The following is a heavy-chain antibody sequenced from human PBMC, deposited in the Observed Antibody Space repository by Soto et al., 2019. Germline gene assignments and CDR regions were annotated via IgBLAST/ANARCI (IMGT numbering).Heavy chain of an antibody. Sequence: QVQLVESEGGVVQPGRSLRLSCAASGFTFSSYGMHWVRQAPGKGLEWVAVISYDGSNKYYADSVKGRFTISRDNSKNTLYLQMNSLRAEDTAVYYCAKHESITGTMYYWGQGTLVTVSS. CDR3: AKHESITGTMYY. CDR2: ISYDGSNK. J-gene: IGHJ4*02. CDR1: GFTFSSYG. V-gene: IGHV3-30*18. D-gene: IGHD1-7*01.